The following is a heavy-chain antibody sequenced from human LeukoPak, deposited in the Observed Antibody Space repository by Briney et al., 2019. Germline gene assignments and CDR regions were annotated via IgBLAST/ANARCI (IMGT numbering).Heavy chain of an antibody. J-gene: IGHJ4*02. D-gene: IGHD6-13*01. CDR3: ARHRPPDYSSTWYPRLYYFDQ. CDR2: IYYSGKT. CDR1: GGSIRSSSYY. V-gene: IGHV4-39*01. Sequence: PSETLSLTCPVSGGSIRSSSYYWSWIRQPPGKGLEWIGTIYYSGKTYYNPSLQSRLTISVDTSKNQFSLKLTSVIAADTAVYYCARHRPPDYSSTWYPRLYYFDQWGQGTLVTVSS.